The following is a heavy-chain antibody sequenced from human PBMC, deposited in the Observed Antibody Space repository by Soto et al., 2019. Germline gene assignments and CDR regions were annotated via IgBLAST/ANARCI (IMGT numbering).Heavy chain of an antibody. D-gene: IGHD6-19*01. Sequence: QVQLVQSGAEVKKPGSSVKVSCKASGGTFSSYAISWVRQAPGQGLEWMGGIIPIFGTANYAQKFQGRVTITADESTRTAYMELSSLRAEDTAVYYCASLSLSYSSGWYYFDYWGQGTLVTVSS. CDR3: ASLSLSYSSGWYYFDY. CDR2: IIPIFGTA. V-gene: IGHV1-69*12. CDR1: GGTFSSYA. J-gene: IGHJ4*02.